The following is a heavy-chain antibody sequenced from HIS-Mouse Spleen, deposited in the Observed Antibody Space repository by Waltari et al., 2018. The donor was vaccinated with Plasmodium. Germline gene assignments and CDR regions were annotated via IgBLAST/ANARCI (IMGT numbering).Heavy chain of an antibody. CDR3: ARGLRGHYWYFDL. V-gene: IGHV4-34*01. Sequence: QVQLQQWGAGLLKPSETLSLTCAVYGGSFSGYYWSWIRQPPGKGLEWSGEINHSGSTNYNPALKSRVTISVDTSKDQFSLKLSSVTAADTAVYYCARGLRGHYWYFDLWGRGTLVTVSS. D-gene: IGHD3-10*01. J-gene: IGHJ2*01. CDR2: INHSGST. CDR1: GGSFSGYY.